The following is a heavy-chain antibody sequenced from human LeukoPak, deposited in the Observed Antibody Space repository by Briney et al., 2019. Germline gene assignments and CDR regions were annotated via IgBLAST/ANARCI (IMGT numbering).Heavy chain of an antibody. D-gene: IGHD5-18*01. CDR1: GFSFSTYS. J-gene: IGHJ4*02. V-gene: IGHV3-21*01. CDR3: ARANTNGYTYGNFDD. CDR2: ISYSSIYI. Sequence: PGGSLRRSCASSGFSFSTYSMNWVRLAPGKGLEWVSSISYSSIYIYYADSVKGRFTLSRDDAQNSLYLQMNNLRADDTAVYYCARANTNGYTYGNFDDWGQGTLATVSS.